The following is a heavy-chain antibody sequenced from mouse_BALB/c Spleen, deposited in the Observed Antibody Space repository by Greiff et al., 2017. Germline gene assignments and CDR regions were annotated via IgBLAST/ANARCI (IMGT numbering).Heavy chain of an antibody. CDR1: GFTFSNYW. CDR3: TSGVWEYYFDY. D-gene: IGHD4-1*01. CDR2: IRLKSNNYAT. V-gene: IGHV6-6*02. J-gene: IGHJ2*01. Sequence: EVKLQESGGGLVQPGGSMKLSCVASGFTFSNYWMNWVRQSPEKGLEWVAEIRLKSNNYATHYAESVKGRFTISRDDSKSSVYLQMNNLRAEDTGIYYCTSGVWEYYFDYWGQGTTLTVSS.